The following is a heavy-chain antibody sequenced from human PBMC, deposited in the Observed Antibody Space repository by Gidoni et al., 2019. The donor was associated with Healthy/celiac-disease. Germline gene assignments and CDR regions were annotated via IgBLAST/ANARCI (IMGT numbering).Heavy chain of an antibody. Sequence: VQLQVSGPGRVKPSETLSLTCTVSGGSFSSGSYYWSWIRQPPGKGLAWIWYIYYSGSTNYNPSHKSRVTIAVDTSKNQFSLKLSSVTAADTAVYYCARGDYGGDYYYYYMDVWGKGTTVTVAS. V-gene: IGHV4-61*01. D-gene: IGHD4-17*01. CDR2: IYYSGST. CDR1: GGSFSSGSYY. J-gene: IGHJ6*03. CDR3: ARGDYGGDYYYYYMDV.